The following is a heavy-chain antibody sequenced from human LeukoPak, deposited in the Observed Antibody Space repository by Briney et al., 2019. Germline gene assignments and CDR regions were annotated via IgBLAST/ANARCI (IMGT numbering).Heavy chain of an antibody. CDR2: INHSGST. Sequence: SETLSLTCAVYGGSFSGYYWSWIRQPPGKGLEWIGEINHSGSTNYNPSLKSRVTISVDTSKNQFSLKLSSVTAADTAVYYCARSGYSSGWYGYWGQGTLVTVSS. CDR3: ARSGYSSGWYGY. D-gene: IGHD6-19*01. J-gene: IGHJ4*02. V-gene: IGHV4-34*01. CDR1: GGSFSGYY.